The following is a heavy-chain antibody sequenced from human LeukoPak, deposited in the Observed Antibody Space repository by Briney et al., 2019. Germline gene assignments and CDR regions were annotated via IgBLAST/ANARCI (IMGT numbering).Heavy chain of an antibody. CDR3: ARATGWLLTWFDP. J-gene: IGHJ5*02. CDR1: GGSISSYY. CDR2: IYYSGST. Sequence: SETLSLTCTVSGGSISSYYWSWIRRPPGKGLEWIGYIYYSGSTNYNPSLKSRVTISVDTSKNQFSLKLSSVTAADTAVYYCARATGWLLTWFDPWGQGTLVTVSS. V-gene: IGHV4-59*01. D-gene: IGHD3-9*01.